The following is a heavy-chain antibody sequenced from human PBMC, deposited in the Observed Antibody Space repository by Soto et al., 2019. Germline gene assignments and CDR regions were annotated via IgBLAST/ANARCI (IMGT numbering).Heavy chain of an antibody. Sequence: ASVKVTCKASGYTFTSCYMHWVRQAPGQGLEWMGIINPSGGSTSYAQKFQGRVTMTRDTSTSTVYMELSSLRSEDTAVYYCAMSSSAAFDIWGQGTMVTVSS. J-gene: IGHJ3*02. CDR2: INPSGGST. CDR1: GYTFTSCY. V-gene: IGHV1-46*03. D-gene: IGHD6-6*01. CDR3: AMSSSAAFDI.